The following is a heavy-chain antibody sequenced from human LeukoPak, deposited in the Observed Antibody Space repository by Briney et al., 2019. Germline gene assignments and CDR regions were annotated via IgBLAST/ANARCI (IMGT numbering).Heavy chain of an antibody. CDR3: ARAGLSYYDFWSGYLDY. CDR2: IKQGGSEK. Sequence: GGSLRLSCAASGFTFSSYWMSWVRQAPGKGLEWVANIKQGGSEKYYVDSVKGRFTISRDNAKNSLYLQMNSLRAEDTAVYYCARAGLSYYDFWSGYLDYWGQGTLVTVSS. J-gene: IGHJ4*02. V-gene: IGHV3-7*01. D-gene: IGHD3-3*01. CDR1: GFTFSSYW.